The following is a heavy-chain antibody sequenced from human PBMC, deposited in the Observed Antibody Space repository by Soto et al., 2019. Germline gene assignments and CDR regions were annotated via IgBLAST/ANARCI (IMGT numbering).Heavy chain of an antibody. D-gene: IGHD2-2*01. V-gene: IGHV1-2*04. CDR1: GYTFTGYS. CDR3: ARGIVLVTAATQYGMDV. Sequence: QVQLVQSGAEVKKPGASVKVSCKASGYTFTGYSMHWVRQAPGQGLEWMGWINPNSGGTNYAQKYQGWVTMTRDTSISTAYMERIRLRSDDTAVSYCARGIVLVTAATQYGMDVWCQGTTVTVSS. J-gene: IGHJ6*02. CDR2: INPNSGGT.